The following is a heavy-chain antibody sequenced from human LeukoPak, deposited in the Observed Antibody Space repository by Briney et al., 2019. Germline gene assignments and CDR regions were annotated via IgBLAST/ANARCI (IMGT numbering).Heavy chain of an antibody. V-gene: IGHV3-7*03. CDR3: AKDSGWFRFDY. Sequence: GGSLRLSCAASGFTFSSYWMTWVRQAPGKGLEWVANIKQDGSDKYYMDSVKGRFTISRDNAKNSLYLQMNSLRAEDTAVYYCAKDSGWFRFDYWGQGTLVTVSS. CDR1: GFTFSSYW. J-gene: IGHJ4*02. CDR2: IKQDGSDK. D-gene: IGHD6-13*01.